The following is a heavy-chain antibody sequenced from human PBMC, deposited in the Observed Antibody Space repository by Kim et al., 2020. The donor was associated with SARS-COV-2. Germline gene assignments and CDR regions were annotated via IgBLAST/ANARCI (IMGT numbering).Heavy chain of an antibody. CDR1: GGSISSSSYY. Sequence: SETLSLTCTVSGGSISSSSYYWGWIRQPPGKGLEWIGSIYYSGSTYYNPSLKSRVTISVDTSKNQFSLKLSSVTAADTAVYYCARIEWLRFYVDYWGQGTLVTVSS. CDR2: IYYSGST. V-gene: IGHV4-39*01. J-gene: IGHJ4*02. D-gene: IGHD5-12*01. CDR3: ARIEWLRFYVDY.